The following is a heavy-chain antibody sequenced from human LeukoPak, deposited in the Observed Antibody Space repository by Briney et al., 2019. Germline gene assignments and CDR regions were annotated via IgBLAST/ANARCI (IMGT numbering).Heavy chain of an antibody. Sequence: ASVKVSCQASGYTFTGYYMHWVRQAPGQGLEWMGWINLNSGGTNYAQKFQGWVTMTRDTSISTAYMELSRLRSDDTAVYYCARSIAAAGTAAFQHWGQGTLVTVSS. V-gene: IGHV1-2*04. D-gene: IGHD6-13*01. J-gene: IGHJ1*01. CDR2: INLNSGGT. CDR3: ARSIAAAGTAAFQH. CDR1: GYTFTGYY.